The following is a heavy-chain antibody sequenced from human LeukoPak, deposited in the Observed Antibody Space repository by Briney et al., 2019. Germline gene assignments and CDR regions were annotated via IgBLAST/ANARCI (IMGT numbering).Heavy chain of an antibody. Sequence: GGFLRLSCAASGFTFSNYGMSWVRQAPGKGLEWVAAISGSGGSTYYADSVKGRFSISRDNSRNTLFLQMNSLRAEEKAIYYCARQLGYCSDGSCYFDSWGQGTLVTVSS. V-gene: IGHV3-23*01. D-gene: IGHD2-15*01. CDR2: ISGSGGST. CDR3: ARQLGYCSDGSCYFDS. J-gene: IGHJ4*02. CDR1: GFTFSNYG.